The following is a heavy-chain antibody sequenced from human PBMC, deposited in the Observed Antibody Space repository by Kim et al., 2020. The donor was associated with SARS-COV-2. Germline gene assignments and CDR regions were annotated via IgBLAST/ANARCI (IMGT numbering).Heavy chain of an antibody. CDR2: ISYDGSNK. Sequence: RGSLRLSCAASGFTFSSYAIHWVRQAPGKGLEWVAVISYDGSNKYYADSVKGRFTLSRDNSKNTLYLQMNSLRAEDSAVYYCARPHSGSYSSYFDYWGQGTLVTVSS. V-gene: IGHV3-30-3*01. CDR1: GFTFSSYA. CDR3: ARPHSGSYSSYFDY. D-gene: IGHD1-26*01. J-gene: IGHJ4*02.